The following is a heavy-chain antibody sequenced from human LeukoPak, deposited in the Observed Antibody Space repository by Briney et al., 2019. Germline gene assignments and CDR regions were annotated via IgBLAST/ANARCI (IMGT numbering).Heavy chain of an antibody. V-gene: IGHV3-21*01. J-gene: IGHJ3*02. CDR1: GFTFSSYS. D-gene: IGHD4-11*01. CDR2: ISSSSSYI. Sequence: GGSLRLSCAASGFTFSSYSMNWVRQAPGKGLEWVSSISSSSSYIYYADSVKGRFTISRDNAKNSLHLQMNSLRAEDTAVYYCARRRDYSDYSDAFDIWGRGTMVTVSS. CDR3: ARRRDYSDYSDAFDI.